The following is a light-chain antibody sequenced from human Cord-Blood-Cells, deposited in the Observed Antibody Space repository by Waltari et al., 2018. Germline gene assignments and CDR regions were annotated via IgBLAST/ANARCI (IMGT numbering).Light chain of an antibody. J-gene: IGKJ1*01. CDR3: QQYNNWT. Sequence: EIVMTQSPATLSVSPGERATVSCRVSQSVSSNLAWYQQKPGQAPRLVIDGATTRATGIPARFSGSGSGTEFTLTISSLQSEDFAVYYCQQYNNWTFGQGTKVEIK. V-gene: IGKV3-15*01. CDR2: GAT. CDR1: QSVSSN.